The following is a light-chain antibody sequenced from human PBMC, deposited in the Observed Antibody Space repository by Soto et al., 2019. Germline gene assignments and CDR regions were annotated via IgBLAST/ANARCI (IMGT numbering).Light chain of an antibody. CDR3: SHYNSYPLT. CDR1: QSVNSW. V-gene: IGKV1-5*03. Sequence: DLEMTQSPSSLSASVGDRVTITCRASQSVNSWLAWYQQKPGEAPNLLIYKASSLESGVPSRFSGSGSGTEFTLTISSLQPGDFATYYCSHYNSYPLTFGGGTKVEIK. CDR2: KAS. J-gene: IGKJ4*01.